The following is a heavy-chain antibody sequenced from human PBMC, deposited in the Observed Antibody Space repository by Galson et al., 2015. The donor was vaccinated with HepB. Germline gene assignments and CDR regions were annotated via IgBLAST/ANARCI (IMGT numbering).Heavy chain of an antibody. CDR3: AREYCSGGSCYRAYEFDY. CDR1: GFTFSDYY. V-gene: IGHV3-11*01. D-gene: IGHD2-15*01. Sequence: SLRLSCAASGFTFSDYYMSWIRQAPGKGLERVSYISSSGSTIYYADSVKGRFTISRDNAKNSLYLQMNSLRAEDTAVYYCAREYCSGGSCYRAYEFDYWGQGTLVTVSS. CDR2: ISSSGSTI. J-gene: IGHJ4*02.